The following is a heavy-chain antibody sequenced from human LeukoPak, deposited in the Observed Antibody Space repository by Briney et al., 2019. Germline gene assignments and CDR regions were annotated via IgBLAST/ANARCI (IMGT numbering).Heavy chain of an antibody. Sequence: SETLSLTCTVSGGSISSSSYYWGWIRQPPGKGLEWIWSIYYSGSTYYKSSLKSRATISVDTSKNQFSLKLTSVTAADTAVYYCAKDSEYSIPHDYGPPGNWFDPWGQGTLVTVSS. CDR3: AKDSEYSIPHDYGPPGNWFDP. J-gene: IGHJ5*02. CDR1: GGSISSSSYY. D-gene: IGHD4-17*01. CDR2: IYYSGST. V-gene: IGHV4-39*02.